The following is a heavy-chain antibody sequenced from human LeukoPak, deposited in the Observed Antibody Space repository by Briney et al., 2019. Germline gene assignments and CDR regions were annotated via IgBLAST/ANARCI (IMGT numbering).Heavy chain of an antibody. Sequence: PGGSLRLSCAASGFTFSRYTMKRVRQAPGKGLEWVSSISSSSSYIYYADSVKGRFTISRDNAKNSLYLQMNSLRAEDTAVYYCARVANLGAGSFDHWGQGTLVTVSS. D-gene: IGHD1-26*01. CDR1: GFTFSRYT. CDR3: ARVANLGAGSFDH. CDR2: ISSSSSYI. J-gene: IGHJ4*02. V-gene: IGHV3-21*01.